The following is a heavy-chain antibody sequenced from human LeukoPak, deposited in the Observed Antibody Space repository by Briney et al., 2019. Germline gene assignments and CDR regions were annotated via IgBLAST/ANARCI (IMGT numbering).Heavy chain of an antibody. Sequence: GGSLRLSCAASGLTVSSNYMSWVRQAPGKGLEWVSVIYSGGSTYYADSVKGRFTISRDNSKNTLYLQMNSLRAEDTAVYYCKGWNYYYGMDVWGQGTTVTVSS. CDR3: KGWNYYYGMDV. D-gene: IGHD6-19*01. J-gene: IGHJ6*02. V-gene: IGHV3-66*01. CDR1: GLTVSSNY. CDR2: IYSGGST.